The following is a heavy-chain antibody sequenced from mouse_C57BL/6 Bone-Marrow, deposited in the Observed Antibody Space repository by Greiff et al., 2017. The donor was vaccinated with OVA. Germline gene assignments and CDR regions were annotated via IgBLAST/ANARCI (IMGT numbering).Heavy chain of an antibody. CDR2: SRNKANDYTT. CDR1: GFTFSDFY. J-gene: IGHJ1*03. V-gene: IGHV7-1*01. CDR3: ARDDYYWYFDV. Sequence: EAMLVESGGGLVQSGRSLRLSCATSGFTFSDFYMEWVRQAPGKGLEWIAASRNKANDYTTEYSASVKGRFIVSRDTSQSILYLQMNALRAEDTAIYYCARDDYYWYFDVWGTGTTVTVSS.